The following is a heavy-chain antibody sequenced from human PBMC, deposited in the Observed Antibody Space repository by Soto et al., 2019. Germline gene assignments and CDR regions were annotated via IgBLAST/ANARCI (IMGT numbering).Heavy chain of an antibody. D-gene: IGHD4-17*01. J-gene: IGHJ5*02. CDR2: IYYTGTT. V-gene: IGHV4-30-4*01. CDR1: GGSFSSGDSY. CDR3: AREGDYGEGWFDP. Sequence: SETLSLTCTVSGGSFSSGDSYWSWIRQPPGKGLEWIGFIYYTGTTYYNPSLKSRVTMSVDTSKNQFSLKLSSVTAADTAVYYCAREGDYGEGWFDPWGQGTLVTVSS.